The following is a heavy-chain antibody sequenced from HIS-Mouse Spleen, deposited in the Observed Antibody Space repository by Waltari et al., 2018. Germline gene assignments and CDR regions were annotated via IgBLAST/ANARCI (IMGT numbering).Heavy chain of an antibody. CDR2: FSDEKGNT. J-gene: IGHJ4*02. D-gene: IGHD2-21*01. Sequence: QVQLVQSGAEVKKPGASVKVSCKASGYTFTSYGVSWVRQAPGQGLEWMGWFSDEKGNTNYAKKLQGRVTMTTETATSTAYMELRSLRSDDTAVYYCARIPYFDYWGQGTLVTVSS. CDR1: GYTFTSYG. V-gene: IGHV1-18*01. CDR3: ARIPYFDY.